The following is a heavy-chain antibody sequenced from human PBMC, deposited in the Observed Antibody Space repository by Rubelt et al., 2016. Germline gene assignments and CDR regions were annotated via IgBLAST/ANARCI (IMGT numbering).Heavy chain of an antibody. V-gene: IGHV3-33*06. CDR1: GFTFSSYG. CDR3: AKDLGGYSSSGSMDV. D-gene: IGHD6-6*01. CDR2: IWYDGSNK. J-gene: IGHJ6*02. Sequence: VESGGGVVQPGRSLRLSCAASGFTFSSYGMHWVRQAPGKGLEWVAVIWYDGSNKYYADSVKGRFTISRDNSKNTLYLQMNSLRAEDTAVYYCAKDLGGYSSSGSMDVWGQGTTVTVSS.